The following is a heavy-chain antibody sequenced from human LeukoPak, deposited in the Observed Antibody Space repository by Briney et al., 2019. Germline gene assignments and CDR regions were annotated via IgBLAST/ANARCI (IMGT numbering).Heavy chain of an antibody. CDR1: GGSFSGYY. J-gene: IGHJ4*02. D-gene: IGHD3-22*01. Sequence: PSETLSLTCAVYGGSFSGYYWSWIRQPPGKGLEWIGEINHSGSTNYNPSLKSRVTISVDTSKNQFSLKLSSVTAADTAVYYCARRRIYYHFDYWGQGALVTVSS. V-gene: IGHV4-34*01. CDR3: ARRRIYYHFDY. CDR2: INHSGST.